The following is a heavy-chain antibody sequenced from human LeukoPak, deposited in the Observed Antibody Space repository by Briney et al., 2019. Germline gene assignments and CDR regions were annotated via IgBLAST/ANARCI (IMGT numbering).Heavy chain of an antibody. CDR3: AKARYSGSYWWVFDY. D-gene: IGHD1-26*01. J-gene: IGHJ4*02. CDR1: GFTFSSYA. CDR2: ISYDGSNK. Sequence: GGSLRLSCAASGFTFSSYAMHWVRQAPGKGLEWVAVISYDGSNKYYADSVKGRFTISRDNSKNTLYLQMNSLRAEDTAVYYCAKARYSGSYWWVFDYWGQGTLVTVSS. V-gene: IGHV3-30-3*01.